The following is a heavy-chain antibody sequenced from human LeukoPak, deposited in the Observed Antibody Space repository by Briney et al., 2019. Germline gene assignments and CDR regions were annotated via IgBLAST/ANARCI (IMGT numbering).Heavy chain of an antibody. CDR2: IYSDADT. V-gene: IGHV3-53*01. CDR1: GFTVSSNY. CDR3: ARGRSGVVTFRVDHGMDV. Sequence: GGSLRLSCAASGFTVSSNYMSWVRQAPGKGLECVPVIYSDADTYYADSVKGLFIISRDNSKNTLYLQMNSLRAEDTAVYYCARGRSGVVTFRVDHGMDVWGQGTTVTVSS. J-gene: IGHJ6*02. D-gene: IGHD4-23*01.